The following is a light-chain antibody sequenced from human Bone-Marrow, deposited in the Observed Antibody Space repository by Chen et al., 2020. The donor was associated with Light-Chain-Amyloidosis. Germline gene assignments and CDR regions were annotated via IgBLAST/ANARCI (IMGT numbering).Light chain of an antibody. CDR2: DDS. J-gene: IGLJ3*02. Sequence: SYVLTQPSSVSVAPGQTATLACGGNNIGSTSVHWYQQTPGQAPLLVVYDDSDRPSGIPERLAGSEPGNTATLSIGRVEAGDEADYYCQVWDRSSDRPVFGGGTKLTVL. CDR3: QVWDRSSDRPV. CDR1: NIGSTS. V-gene: IGLV3-21*02.